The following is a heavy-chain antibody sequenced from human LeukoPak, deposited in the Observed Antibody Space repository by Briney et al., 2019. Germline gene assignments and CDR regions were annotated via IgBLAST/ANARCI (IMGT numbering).Heavy chain of an antibody. CDR1: GGSITGSTYY. Sequence: SETLSLTCTVSGGSITGSTYYWGWIRQPPGKGLEWIVSVIHSGTTYYNPSLRSRVIVSMDTSKKQFSLKLSSVTAADTAVYYCARIYPIIGYCSSTSCPASFDIWGQGTMVTVSS. CDR3: ARIYPIIGYCSSTSCPASFDI. CDR2: VIHSGTT. D-gene: IGHD2-2*01. V-gene: IGHV4-39*07. J-gene: IGHJ3*02.